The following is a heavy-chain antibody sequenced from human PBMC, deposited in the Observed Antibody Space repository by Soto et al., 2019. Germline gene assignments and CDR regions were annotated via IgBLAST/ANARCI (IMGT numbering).Heavy chain of an antibody. D-gene: IGHD3-3*01. V-gene: IGHV3-33*01. CDR1: GFTFSSYG. CDR2: IWYDGSNK. Sequence: GGSLRLSCAASGFTFSSYGMHWVRQAPGKGLEWVAVIWYDGSNKYYADSVKGRFTISRDNSKNTLYLQMNSLRAEDTAVYYCAREGMYYDFTWFDPWGQGTLVTVSS. CDR3: AREGMYYDFTWFDP. J-gene: IGHJ5*02.